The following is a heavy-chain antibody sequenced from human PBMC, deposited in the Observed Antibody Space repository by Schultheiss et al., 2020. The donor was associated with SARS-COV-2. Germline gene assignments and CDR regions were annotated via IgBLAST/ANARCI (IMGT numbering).Heavy chain of an antibody. Sequence: SETLSLTCVAKGGSFNGYYWGWIRQPPGKGLEWIGYIYHSGSTYYNPSLKSRVTISVDTSKNQFSLKLSSVTAADTAVYYCARGRSYYSRAVVGWGQGTLVAVAS. CDR2: IYHSGST. V-gene: IGHV4-34*01. CDR3: ARGRSYYSRAVVG. J-gene: IGHJ4*02. D-gene: IGHD2-21*01. CDR1: GGSFNGYY.